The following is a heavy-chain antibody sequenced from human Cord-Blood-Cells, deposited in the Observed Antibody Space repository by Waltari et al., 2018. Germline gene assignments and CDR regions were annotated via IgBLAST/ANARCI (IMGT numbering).Heavy chain of an antibody. J-gene: IGHJ2*01. CDR2: IYTSGST. D-gene: IGHD2-2*02. CDR3: ARDSGIVVVPAAIDRYFDL. V-gene: IGHV4-4*07. CDR1: GGSISSYY. Sequence: QVQLQESGPGLVKPSETLSLTCTVSGGSISSYYWSWIRQPAGKELEWIGRIYTSGSTTYNPSRKSRVTMSVDTSKNQFSLKLSSVTAADTAVYYCARDSGIVVVPAAIDRYFDLWGRGTLVTVSS.